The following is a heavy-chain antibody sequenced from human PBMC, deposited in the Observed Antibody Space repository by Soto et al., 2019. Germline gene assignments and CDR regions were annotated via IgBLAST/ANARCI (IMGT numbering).Heavy chain of an antibody. Sequence: GGSLRLSCAASGFAFSSYGIHWVRQAPGKGLEWVAVISHDGSIYSYADSVAGRLDISRDNSKSIVYVDMISLRPDDTAVYYCAKEVGASDTAVLGFFYYGVDVWGQGTTVTVS. D-gene: IGHD5-18*01. J-gene: IGHJ6*02. CDR1: GFAFSSYG. V-gene: IGHV3-30*18. CDR2: ISHDGSIY. CDR3: AKEVGASDTAVLGFFYYGVDV.